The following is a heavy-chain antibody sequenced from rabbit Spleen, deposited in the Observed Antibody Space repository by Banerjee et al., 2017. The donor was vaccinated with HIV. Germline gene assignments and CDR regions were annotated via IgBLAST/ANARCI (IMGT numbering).Heavy chain of an antibody. V-gene: IGHV1S45*01. CDR2: IYTGSSGST. Sequence: QEQLTETGGGLVQPGGSLTLSCKASGIDFTNYYITWVRQAPGKGLEWIGCIYTGSSGSTYYANWAKGRFTISKTSSTTVTLQMTSLTAADTATYFCARDPYWSTALWGPGTLVTVS. CDR3: ARDPYWSTAL. D-gene: IGHD1-1*01. CDR1: GIDFTNYY. J-gene: IGHJ4*01.